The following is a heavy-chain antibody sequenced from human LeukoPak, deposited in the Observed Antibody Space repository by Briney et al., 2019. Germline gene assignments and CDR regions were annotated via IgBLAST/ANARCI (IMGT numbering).Heavy chain of an antibody. J-gene: IGHJ3*02. V-gene: IGHV3-53*01. Sequence: GGSLRLSCAASGFTVSNNDMTWVRQAPGKGLEWVSVIYSGGNTYYTDSVKGRFTISRDNSKNTVYIQMNSLRVEDTAVYYCARHQQWLGAFDIWGQGTMVTVSS. D-gene: IGHD6-19*01. CDR1: GFTVSNND. CDR3: ARHQQWLGAFDI. CDR2: IYSGGNT.